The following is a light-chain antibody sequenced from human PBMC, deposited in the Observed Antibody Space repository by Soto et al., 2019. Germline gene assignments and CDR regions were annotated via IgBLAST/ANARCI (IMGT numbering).Light chain of an antibody. V-gene: IGKV3-11*01. J-gene: IGKJ4*01. CDR3: QQRSSWLT. CDR1: QSVSSY. Sequence: EIVLTQSPATLSLSPGERATLSCRASQSVSSYLAWYQQKPGQAPRLLIYDASARATDIPARFSGSGSGTVFTLTISSLEPEDFAVYYCQQRSSWLTFGGGTKVEIK. CDR2: DAS.